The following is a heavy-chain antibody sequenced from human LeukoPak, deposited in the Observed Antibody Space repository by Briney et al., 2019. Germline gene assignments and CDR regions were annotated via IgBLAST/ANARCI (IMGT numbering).Heavy chain of an antibody. CDR3: ARNAAFTMILFDY. Sequence: GGSLRLSCAASGFTFSSYWMSWVRQAPGKGLEWVASIKQDGNEKYYVDSVRGRFTISRDNAKNSLYLQMNSLRAEDTAVFYCARNAAFTMILFDYWGQGALVTVSS. D-gene: IGHD3-22*01. V-gene: IGHV3-7*01. CDR2: IKQDGNEK. CDR1: GFTFSSYW. J-gene: IGHJ4*02.